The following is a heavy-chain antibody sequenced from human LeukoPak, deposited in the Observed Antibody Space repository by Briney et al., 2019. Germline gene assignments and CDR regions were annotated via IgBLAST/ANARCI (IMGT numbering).Heavy chain of an antibody. Sequence: SETLSLTCAVDGGSFSGYDWTWVRQSPGRGLEWIGQINYGGDTNYNPSLKSRVIISVDTSKNQFSLKVTSVTAADTAVYYCARGLGWKVTPMGLFYMDVWGEGATVTVSS. CDR1: GGSFSGYD. J-gene: IGHJ6*03. CDR2: INYGGDT. D-gene: IGHD1-1*01. V-gene: IGHV4-34*01. CDR3: ARGLGWKVTPMGLFYMDV.